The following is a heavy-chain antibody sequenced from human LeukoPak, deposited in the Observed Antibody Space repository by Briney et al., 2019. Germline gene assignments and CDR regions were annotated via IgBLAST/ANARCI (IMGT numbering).Heavy chain of an antibody. Sequence: PGGSLRLSCAASGFTFTSYDMSWVRQAPGKGLEWVSAISGSGGSTYYADSMKGRFTISRDTSKNTLYLQMNSLRAEDTAVYYCAKVPGRYFDSLSGNCFDPWGQGTLVTVSS. CDR2: ISGSGGST. V-gene: IGHV3-23*01. CDR1: GFTFTSYD. J-gene: IGHJ5*02. D-gene: IGHD3-9*01. CDR3: AKVPGRYFDSLSGNCFDP.